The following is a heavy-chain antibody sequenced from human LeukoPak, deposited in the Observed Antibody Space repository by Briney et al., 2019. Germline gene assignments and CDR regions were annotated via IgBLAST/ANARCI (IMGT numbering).Heavy chain of an antibody. Sequence: GGSLRLSCAASGFTFSSYEMNWVRQAPGKGLEWVANIKQDGSEKYYVDSVKGRFTISRDNAKNSLYLQMNSLRAEDTAVYYCARGAYSGSYSEGQNYYYYYMDVWGKGTTVTISS. CDR2: IKQDGSEK. CDR1: GFTFSSYE. D-gene: IGHD1-26*01. CDR3: ARGAYSGSYSEGQNYYYYYMDV. V-gene: IGHV3-7*01. J-gene: IGHJ6*03.